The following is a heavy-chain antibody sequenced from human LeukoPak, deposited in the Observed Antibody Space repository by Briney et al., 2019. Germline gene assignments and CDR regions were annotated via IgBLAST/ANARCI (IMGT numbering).Heavy chain of an antibody. Sequence: GGSLRLSCAASGFTFSSYGMPWVRQALGKGLEWVAVIWYDGSNKYYADSVKGRFTISRDNSKNTLYLQMYSLRAEDTAVYYCTAGRWELLSLWEDYWGQGTLVTVSS. CDR1: GFTFSSYG. J-gene: IGHJ4*02. CDR3: TAGRWELLSLWEDY. CDR2: IWYDGSNK. D-gene: IGHD1-26*01. V-gene: IGHV3-33*01.